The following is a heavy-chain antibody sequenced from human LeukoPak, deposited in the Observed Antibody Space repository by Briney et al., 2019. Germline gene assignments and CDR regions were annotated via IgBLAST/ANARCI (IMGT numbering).Heavy chain of an antibody. CDR1: GYTFSNYG. CDR3: ARGALTDNPDYFDY. J-gene: IGHJ4*02. D-gene: IGHD1-14*01. CDR2: IYPNNGNT. V-gene: IGHV1-18*01. Sequence: ASVKVSCKASGYTFSNYGFTWVRQAPGQGLEWVGWIYPNNGNTKSAQNFQGRVTMTTDTSTSTAYMQLGSLRFDDTAVYYCARGALTDNPDYFDYWGQGTLVTVSS.